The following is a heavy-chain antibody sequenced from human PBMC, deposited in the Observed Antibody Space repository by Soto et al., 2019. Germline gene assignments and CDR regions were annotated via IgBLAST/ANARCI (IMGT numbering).Heavy chain of an antibody. Sequence: PGGSLRLSCAASGFTFSSYAMSWVRQAPGKGLEWVSAISGSGGSTYYADSVKGRFTISRDNSKNTLYLQMNSLRAEDTAVYYCAKRRGSDYDILTGYYFDYWGQGTLVTVSS. CDR2: ISGSGGST. CDR1: GFTFSSYA. J-gene: IGHJ4*02. V-gene: IGHV3-23*01. D-gene: IGHD3-9*01. CDR3: AKRRGSDYDILTGYYFDY.